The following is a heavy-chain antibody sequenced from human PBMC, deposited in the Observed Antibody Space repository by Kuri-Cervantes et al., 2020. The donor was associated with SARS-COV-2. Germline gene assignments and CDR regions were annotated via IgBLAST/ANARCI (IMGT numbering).Heavy chain of an antibody. CDR1: GFTFSNYG. Sequence: GGSLRHSCVASGFTFSNYGMHWVRQAPGKWLVWVAVISDDEFSKHYADSVNGRFTISRDKSKNTLYLQMTSLRPGDTAIYYCARPRKPVYYYHGMDVWGQGTMVTVSS. CDR2: ISDDEFSK. V-gene: IGHV3-30*03. D-gene: IGHD1-14*01. J-gene: IGHJ6*02. CDR3: ARPRKPVYYYHGMDV.